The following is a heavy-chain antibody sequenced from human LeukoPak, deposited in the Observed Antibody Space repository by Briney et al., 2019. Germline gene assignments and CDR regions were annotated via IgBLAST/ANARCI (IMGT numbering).Heavy chain of an antibody. Sequence: GGSLRLSCAASGFTFGSYAMSWVRQAPGKGLEWVSAISGSGGSTYYADSVKGRFTISRDNSKNTLYLQMNSLRAEDTAVYYCAKDGRSSGYSDYFDYWGQGTLVTVSS. D-gene: IGHD3-22*01. V-gene: IGHV3-23*01. CDR2: ISGSGGST. CDR3: AKDGRSSGYSDYFDY. J-gene: IGHJ4*02. CDR1: GFTFGSYA.